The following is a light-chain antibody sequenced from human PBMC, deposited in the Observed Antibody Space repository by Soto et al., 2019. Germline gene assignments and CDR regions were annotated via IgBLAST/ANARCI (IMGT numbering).Light chain of an antibody. J-gene: IGKJ1*01. CDR1: QSISSNY. V-gene: IGKV3-20*01. CDR2: GAS. Sequence: EIVLTQSPGTLSVSPGERATLSCRASQSISSNYLAWYQQKPGQAPRILIYGASSRATGIPDRFSGSGSGTDFTLTISRLEPEDYAIYYCQQYVSWTFGQGTKVEIK. CDR3: QQYVSWT.